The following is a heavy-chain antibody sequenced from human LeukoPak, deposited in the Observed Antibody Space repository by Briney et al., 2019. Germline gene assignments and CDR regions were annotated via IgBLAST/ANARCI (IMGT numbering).Heavy chain of an antibody. CDR3: APDQRTPPLACDC. J-gene: IGHJ4*02. Sequence: GGSLRLSCAASGFILSNYAMSWVRQAPGKGLEWVSGLSSSGSSTYYADSVKGRFNISRDNSKNTLYLQMNSLIAEDTPVYFFAPDQRTPPLACDCWGQGTLVTVSS. V-gene: IGHV3-23*01. D-gene: IGHD6-25*01. CDR2: LSSSGSST. CDR1: GFILSNYA.